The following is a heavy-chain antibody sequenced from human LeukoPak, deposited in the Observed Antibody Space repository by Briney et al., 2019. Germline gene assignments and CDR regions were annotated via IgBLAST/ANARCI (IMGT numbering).Heavy chain of an antibody. J-gene: IGHJ4*02. CDR3: ARDVGGYYDSSGYRGLGVFDY. CDR2: ISSSSSYI. V-gene: IGHV3-21*01. CDR1: GFTFSSYS. D-gene: IGHD3-22*01. Sequence: GGSLRLSCAASGFTFSSYSMNWVRQAPGEGLEWVSSISSSSSYIYYADSVKGRFTISRDNAKNSLYLQMNSLRAEDTAVYYCARDVGGYYDSSGYRGLGVFDYWGQGTLVTVSS.